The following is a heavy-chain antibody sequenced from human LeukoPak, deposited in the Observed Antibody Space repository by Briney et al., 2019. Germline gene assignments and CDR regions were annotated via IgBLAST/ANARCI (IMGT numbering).Heavy chain of an antibody. CDR2: IWYDGSKK. CDR1: GFTLSRNG. D-gene: IGHD6-19*01. Sequence: RPGGSLRLSCAPSGFTLSRNGMPWVRQAPGKGLEWVGDIWYDGSKKYYADSVKGRFTISRDISKNTVYLQMDSLRAEDTAVYYCARDHSGWYVDYWGQGTLVTVSS. CDR3: ARDHSGWYVDY. V-gene: IGHV3-33*01. J-gene: IGHJ4*02.